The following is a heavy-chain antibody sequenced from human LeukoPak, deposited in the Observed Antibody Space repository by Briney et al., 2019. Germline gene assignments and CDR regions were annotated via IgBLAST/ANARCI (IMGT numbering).Heavy chain of an antibody. Sequence: GGALRLSCAASGLTLSSFEINWVRQAPGEGVGGGFYISSSGSSIYYADSVKGRFTISRDNAKKSLYLQMHSLRAEDTAVYYCARDSHKFDSSGYYPDAFDIWGQGTMVTVSS. CDR2: ISSSGSSI. D-gene: IGHD3-22*01. CDR1: GLTLSSFE. J-gene: IGHJ3*02. V-gene: IGHV3-48*03. CDR3: ARDSHKFDSSGYYPDAFDI.